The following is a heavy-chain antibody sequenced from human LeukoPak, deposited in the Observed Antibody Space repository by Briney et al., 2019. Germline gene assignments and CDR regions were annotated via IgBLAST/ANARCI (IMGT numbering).Heavy chain of an antibody. D-gene: IGHD3-10*01. J-gene: IGHJ4*02. CDR2: ISSSSSYI. CDR3: ASFQWIPRGVDY. V-gene: IGHV3-21*01. Sequence: PGGSLRLSCAASGFTFSGYSMNWVRQAPGKGLEWVSSISSSSSYIYYADSVKGRFTISRDNAKNSLYLQMNSLRAEDTAVYYCASFQWIPRGVDYWGQGTLVTVSS. CDR1: GFTFSGYS.